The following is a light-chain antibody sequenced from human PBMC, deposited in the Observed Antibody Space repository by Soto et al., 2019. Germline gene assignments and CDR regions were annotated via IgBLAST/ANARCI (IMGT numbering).Light chain of an antibody. Sequence: EIVMTQSPATLSVSPGERVTLSCRASQSIRSNLAWYQQQPGQTPRLLIYGASTRATDIPARFSGSGSGTEFTLTVSRLQSEDFAVYYCQQYNSWPLTFSGGTKVEIK. CDR1: QSIRSN. J-gene: IGKJ4*01. CDR2: GAS. CDR3: QQYNSWPLT. V-gene: IGKV3D-15*01.